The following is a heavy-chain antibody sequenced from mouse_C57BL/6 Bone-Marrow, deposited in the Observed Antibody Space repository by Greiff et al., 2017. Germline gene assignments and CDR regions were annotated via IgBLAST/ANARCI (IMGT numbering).Heavy chain of an antibody. V-gene: IGHV1-64*01. Sequence: QVQLKQPGAELVKPGASVKLSCKASGYTFTSYWMHWVKQRPGQGLEWIGMIHPNSGSTNYNEKFKSKATLTVDKSSSTAYMQLSSLTSEDSAVYYCAREGSYYGNPFAYWGQGTLVTVSA. D-gene: IGHD2-1*01. J-gene: IGHJ3*01. CDR1: GYTFTSYW. CDR3: AREGSYYGNPFAY. CDR2: IHPNSGST.